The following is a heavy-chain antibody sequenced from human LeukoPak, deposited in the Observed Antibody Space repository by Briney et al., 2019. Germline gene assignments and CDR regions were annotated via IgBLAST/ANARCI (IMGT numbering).Heavy chain of an antibody. V-gene: IGHV1-18*04. J-gene: IGHJ4*02. CDR1: GYTFTSYG. D-gene: IGHD2-21*02. CDR3: GRDSVVVTATTNFDY. Sequence: ASVKVSCKASGYTFTSYGISWVRQAPGQGLEWMGWISAYNGNTNYAQKLQGRVTMTTDTSTSTAYMELRSLRSDDTAVYYCGRDSVVVTATTNFDYWGQGTLVTVSS. CDR2: ISAYNGNT.